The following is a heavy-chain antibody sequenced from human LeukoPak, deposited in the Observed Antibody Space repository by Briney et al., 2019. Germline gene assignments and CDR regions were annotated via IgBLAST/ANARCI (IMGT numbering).Heavy chain of an antibody. D-gene: IGHD5-18*01. J-gene: IGHJ3*02. V-gene: IGHV4-39*01. CDR1: CGFISSRGYY. Sequence: SQSLSPTWTVACGFISSRGYYWGWIRQTPGKGLEWIGSIYYSGSTYYNPSLKRRVTISVDTSKIQFSLKLSSVTAADTAVYYCARHRGKYSPHDAFDIWGQGTMVTVSS. CDR2: IYYSGST. CDR3: ARHRGKYSPHDAFDI.